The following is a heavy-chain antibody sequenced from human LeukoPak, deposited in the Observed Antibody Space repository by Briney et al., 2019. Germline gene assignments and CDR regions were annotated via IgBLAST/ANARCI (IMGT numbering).Heavy chain of an antibody. Sequence: SETLSLTCTAYGGSFSGYYWSWIRQPPGKGLEWIGEINHSGSTNYNPCIKSRVTISVDTSKNQFSLKLSSVTAADTAVYYCARVVYYDSSGYYHTHFDYWGQGTLVTASS. CDR1: GGSFSGYY. CDR3: ARVVYYDSSGYYHTHFDY. V-gene: IGHV4-34*01. D-gene: IGHD3-22*01. CDR2: INHSGST. J-gene: IGHJ4*02.